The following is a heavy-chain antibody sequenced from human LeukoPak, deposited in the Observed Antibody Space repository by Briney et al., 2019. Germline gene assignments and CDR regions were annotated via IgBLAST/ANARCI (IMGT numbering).Heavy chain of an antibody. CDR1: GYTFTSYG. J-gene: IGHJ3*02. D-gene: IGHD5-18*01. CDR3: ARDRGYSYEYDAFDI. Sequence: GASVKVSCKASGYTFTSYGISWVRQAPGQGLEWMGGISAYNGNTNYAQKFQGRVTMTRDTSISTAYMELSRLRSDDTAVYYCARDRGYSYEYDAFDIWGQGTMVTVSS. CDR2: ISAYNGNT. V-gene: IGHV1-18*01.